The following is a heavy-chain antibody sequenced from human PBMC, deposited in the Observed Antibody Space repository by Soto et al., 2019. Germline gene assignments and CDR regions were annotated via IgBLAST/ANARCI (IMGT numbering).Heavy chain of an antibody. D-gene: IGHD2-2*01. CDR2: ISSSSSTI. CDR3: AREGRGCSSTSRDYNFDY. Sequence: EVQLVASGGGLVQPGGSLRLSCAASGFTFSSYSMNWVRQAPGKGLEWVSYISSSSSTIYYADSVKGRFTISRDNDKNSLYLQMNSLRAEDTAVYYCAREGRGCSSTSRDYNFDYWCQGTLVTVSS. V-gene: IGHV3-48*01. CDR1: GFTFSSYS. J-gene: IGHJ4*02.